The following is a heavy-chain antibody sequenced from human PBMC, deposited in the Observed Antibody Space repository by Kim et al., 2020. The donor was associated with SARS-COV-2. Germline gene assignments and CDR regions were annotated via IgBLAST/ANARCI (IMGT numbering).Heavy chain of an antibody. V-gene: IGHV1-46*01. CDR2: DST. D-gene: IGHD3-10*01. J-gene: IGHJ2*01. CDR3: ARGNAFDL. Sequence: DSTTYAQKFQGRVTMTRDTSTSTVYMDLSSLRSEDTAVYYCARGNAFDLWGRGTLVTVSS.